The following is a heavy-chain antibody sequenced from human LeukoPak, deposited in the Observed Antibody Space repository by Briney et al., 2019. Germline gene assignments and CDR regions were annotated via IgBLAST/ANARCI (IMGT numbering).Heavy chain of an antibody. CDR1: GFTFSDYY. J-gene: IGHJ6*03. V-gene: IGHV3-11*04. CDR2: ISGSGTIT. CDR3: VRILEGYSYYMDA. Sequence: GGSLRLSCAASGFTFSDYYMAWIRQAPGKGLNWVSYISGSGTITYYADSLKGRFTISRDNAKNSLFLQMDSLRAEDTAVYYCVRILEGYSYYMDAWGIGTTVIVSS.